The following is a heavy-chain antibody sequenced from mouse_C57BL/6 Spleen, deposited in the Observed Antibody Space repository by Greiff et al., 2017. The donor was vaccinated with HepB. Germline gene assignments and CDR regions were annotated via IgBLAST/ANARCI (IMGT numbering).Heavy chain of an antibody. D-gene: IGHD1-1*01. CDR2: IDPSDSYT. Sequence: QVQLKQPGAELVKPGASVKLSCKASGYTFTSYWMQWVKQRPGQGLEWIGEIDPSDSYTNYNQKFKGKATLTVDTSSSTAYMQLSSLTSEDSAVYYCARGSSYGFAYWGQGTLVTVSA. CDR3: ARGSSYGFAY. V-gene: IGHV1-50*01. J-gene: IGHJ3*01. CDR1: GYTFTSYW.